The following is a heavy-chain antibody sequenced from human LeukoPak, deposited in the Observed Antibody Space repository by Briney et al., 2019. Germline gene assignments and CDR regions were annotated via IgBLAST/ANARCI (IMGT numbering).Heavy chain of an antibody. D-gene: IGHD3-3*01. CDR1: GASMNTHY. V-gene: IGHV4-59*11. Sequence: SETLSLTCAVSGASMNTHYWSWIRQPPGKGLEWIGYMLDTVTTKDNPSLKSRFTLSADTSKNQFSLRLTSVTAADTAVYYCAPNEYYDFWSGNNWFDPWGQGTLVTVSS. CDR2: MLDTVTT. J-gene: IGHJ5*02. CDR3: APNEYYDFWSGNNWFDP.